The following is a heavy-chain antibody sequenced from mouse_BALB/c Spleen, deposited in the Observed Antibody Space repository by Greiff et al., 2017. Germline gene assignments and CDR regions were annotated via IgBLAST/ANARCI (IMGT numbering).Heavy chain of an antibody. Sequence: QVQLKESGPGLVVPSQSLSITCTVSGFSLTGFGVNWVRQPPGKGLEWLGMIWGDGSTDYNSALKSRLSISKDNSKSQVFLKMNSLQTDDTARYYCARGTGTSAYWGQGTLVTVSA. CDR1: GFSLTGFG. D-gene: IGHD4-1*01. J-gene: IGHJ3*01. CDR3: ARGTGTSAY. V-gene: IGHV2-6-7*01. CDR2: IWGDGST.